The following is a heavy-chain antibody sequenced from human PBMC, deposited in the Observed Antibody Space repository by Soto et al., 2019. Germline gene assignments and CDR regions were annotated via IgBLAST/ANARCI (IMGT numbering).Heavy chain of an antibody. D-gene: IGHD6-19*01. Sequence: QLQLQESGPGLVKTSETLSLTCTVSGGSISSSSYHWGWIRQAPGKGLECIGSIYYSGTTYYNPSLKSRVTISVDTSKNQFSLKLSSVTAADTAVYYCARLKHGDGSGWGEFEYCGQGTLVTVSS. J-gene: IGHJ4*02. CDR1: GGSISSSSYH. CDR3: ARLKHGDGSGWGEFEY. CDR2: IYYSGTT. V-gene: IGHV4-39*01.